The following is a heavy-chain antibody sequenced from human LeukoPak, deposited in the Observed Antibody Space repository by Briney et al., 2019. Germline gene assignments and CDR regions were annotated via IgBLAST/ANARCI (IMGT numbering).Heavy chain of an antibody. CDR1: AGSISGHS. CDR3: AREPRWYYYDSASYYFDY. V-gene: IGHV4-59*11. Sequence: SETLSLTCTVSAGSISGHSWNWIRQPPGKGLEWLGDIYYSGSTRYNPSLESLVTISLDSSKNQFSLSLTSVTAADTAVYYCAREPRWYYYDSASYYFDYWGQGTLVTVSS. D-gene: IGHD3-22*01. J-gene: IGHJ4*02. CDR2: IYYSGST.